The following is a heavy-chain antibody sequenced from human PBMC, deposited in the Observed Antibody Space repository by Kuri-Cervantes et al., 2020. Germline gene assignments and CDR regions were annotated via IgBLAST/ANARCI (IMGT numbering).Heavy chain of an antibody. J-gene: IGHJ4*02. CDR1: GFTFSSYG. CDR3: AKRGARYYDSSRGYFDY. V-gene: IGHV3-30*02. D-gene: IGHD3-22*01. CDR2: IRYDGTNK. Sequence: GGSLRLSCAASGFTFSSYGMHWVRQTPGKGLEWVAFIRYDGTNKYYADSVKGRFTISRDNSKNTLYLQMNSLRAEDTAVYYCAKRGARYYDSSRGYFDYWGQGTLVTVSS.